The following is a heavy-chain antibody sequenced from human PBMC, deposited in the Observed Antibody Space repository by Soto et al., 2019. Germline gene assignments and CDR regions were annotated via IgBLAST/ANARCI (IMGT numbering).Heavy chain of an antibody. Sequence: EVQLVESGGGLVQPGGSLRLSCATSGFTFSSYAMHWVRQAPGKGLDYVSAISSIGGSTCYANSVKGRFTISRDDSKNTLYLQMGSLRAEDLAVDYCARSGDNGYYFDFWGQGTLVTVSS. V-gene: IGHV3-64*01. D-gene: IGHD2-21*01. CDR1: GFTFSSYA. J-gene: IGHJ4*02. CDR3: ARSGDNGYYFDF. CDR2: ISSIGGST.